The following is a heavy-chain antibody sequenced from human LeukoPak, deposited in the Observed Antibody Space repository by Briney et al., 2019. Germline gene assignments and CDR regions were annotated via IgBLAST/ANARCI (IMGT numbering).Heavy chain of an antibody. CDR3: ARLLPIQGGDV. D-gene: IGHD2-15*01. V-gene: IGHV4-34*01. Sequence: GSLRLSCAASGFTFSSYSMNWVRQPPGKGLEWIAEINHSGGTNYNPSLKSRVTISIDTSKNQFSLKMTSVTAADTAVYYCARLLPIQGGDVWGQGTTVTVSS. J-gene: IGHJ6*02. CDR2: INHSGGT. CDR1: GFTFSSYS.